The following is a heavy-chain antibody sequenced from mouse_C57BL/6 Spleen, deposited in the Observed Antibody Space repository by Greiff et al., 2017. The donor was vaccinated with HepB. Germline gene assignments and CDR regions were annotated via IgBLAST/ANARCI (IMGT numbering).Heavy chain of an antibody. D-gene: IGHD1-1*01. J-gene: IGHJ3*01. CDR1: GYAFSSSW. CDR3: ARPITTVVASFAY. V-gene: IGHV1-82*01. CDR2: IYPGDGDT. Sequence: QVQLQQSGPELVKPGASVKISCKASGYAFSSSWMNWVKQRPGKGLEWIGRIYPGDGDTNYNGKFKGKATLTADKSSSTAYMQLSSLTSEDSAVYFCARPITTVVASFAYWGQGTLVTVSA.